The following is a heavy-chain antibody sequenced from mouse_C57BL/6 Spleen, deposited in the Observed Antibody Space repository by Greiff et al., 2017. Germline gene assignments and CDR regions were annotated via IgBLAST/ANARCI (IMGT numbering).Heavy chain of an antibody. D-gene: IGHD1-1*01. Sequence: EVKLMESGGDLVKPGGSLKLSCAASGFTFSSYGMSWVRQTPDKRLEWVATISSGGSYPYYPDSVKGRFTISRDKAKNTLYLQMSSLKSEDTAMYYCARGDGSSYFYFDYWGQGTTLTVSS. CDR3: ARGDGSSYFYFDY. V-gene: IGHV5-6*01. J-gene: IGHJ2*01. CDR2: ISSGGSYP. CDR1: GFTFSSYG.